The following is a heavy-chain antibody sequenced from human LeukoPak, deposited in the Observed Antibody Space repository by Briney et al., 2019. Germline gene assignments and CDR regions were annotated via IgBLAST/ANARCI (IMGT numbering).Heavy chain of an antibody. CDR3: AKGSGSSCYSPCDY. CDR2: ICANDGNT. CDR1: GLTFRYYA. J-gene: IGHJ4*02. V-gene: IGHV3-23*01. D-gene: IGHD2-15*01. Sequence: GGSLRLSCAASGLTFRYYAMNWVRQAPGKGLEWVSFICANDGNTYYADAVKGRFTISRDNSKDTLYLQMDSLRAEDTAVYYCAKGSGSSCYSPCDYWGQGILVTVSS.